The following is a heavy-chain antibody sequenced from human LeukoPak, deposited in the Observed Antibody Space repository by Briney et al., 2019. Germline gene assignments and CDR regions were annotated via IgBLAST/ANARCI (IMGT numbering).Heavy chain of an antibody. CDR1: GGSISNYF. Sequence: SETLSLTCTVSGGSISNYFWSWIRQPPGKGLECIGYIYYSGSTNYNPSLKSRVTISVDTSKNQFSLKLSSVTAADTAVYYCARAHIRLRLHAFDIWGQGTMVTVSS. CDR2: IYYSGST. J-gene: IGHJ3*02. CDR3: ARAHIRLRLHAFDI. D-gene: IGHD4-17*01. V-gene: IGHV4-59*08.